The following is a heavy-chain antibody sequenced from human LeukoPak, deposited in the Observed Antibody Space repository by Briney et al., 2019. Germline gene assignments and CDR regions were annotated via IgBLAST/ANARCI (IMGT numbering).Heavy chain of an antibody. Sequence: PGGSLRLSCAASGFTFSSYNMNWVRQAPGKGLEWVSSISSSSSYIYYADSVKGRFTISRDNAKNSLYLQMNSLRAEDTAVYYCARDLYDILTGSDYYYGMDVWGQGTTVTVSS. CDR1: GFTFSSYN. D-gene: IGHD3-9*01. V-gene: IGHV3-21*01. J-gene: IGHJ6*02. CDR2: ISSSSSYI. CDR3: ARDLYDILTGSDYYYGMDV.